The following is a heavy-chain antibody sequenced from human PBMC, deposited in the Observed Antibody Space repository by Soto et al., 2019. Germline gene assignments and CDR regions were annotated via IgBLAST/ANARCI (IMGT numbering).Heavy chain of an antibody. CDR2: IGTIVDT. J-gene: IGHJ1*01. V-gene: IGHV3-13*01. CDR3: ARGRSNQYESSPPPKCEH. D-gene: IGHD2-8*01. CDR1: GFTFSTYD. Sequence: RGSLRLSCAASGFTFSTYDMHWVRQATGKSLEWVSAIGTIVDTYYLDSVKGRFTISRENDKNSLYLQMNSLRAGDTAVYYCARGRSNQYESSPPPKCEHWGRGTMVIVSA.